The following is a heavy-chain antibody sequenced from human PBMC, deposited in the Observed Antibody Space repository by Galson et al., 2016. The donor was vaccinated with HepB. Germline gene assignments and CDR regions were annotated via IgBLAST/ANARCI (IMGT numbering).Heavy chain of an antibody. D-gene: IGHD2-2*01. J-gene: IGHJ3*01. Sequence: SLRLSCAASGFTFRNFAMSWVRQTPGKGLEWVSTIDGGGSSTYYTDSVKGRFTVSRDNSRNTLYLQMNSLRAEDAALYYCAKGGFQLFFDAFDVWGHGTMVTVSS. CDR2: IDGGGSST. CDR1: GFTFRNFA. CDR3: AKGGFQLFFDAFDV. V-gene: IGHV3-23*01.